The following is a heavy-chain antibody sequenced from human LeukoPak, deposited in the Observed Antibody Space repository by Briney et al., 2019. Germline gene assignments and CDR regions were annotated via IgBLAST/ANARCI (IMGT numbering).Heavy chain of an antibody. D-gene: IGHD1-26*01. V-gene: IGHV1-2*02. Sequence: GASVKVSCKASGYTFTDFYLHWVRQAPGQGLEWMGWINPSSGVTSYAQKFQGRVTMTRDTSISTAYVELSRLRSDDTAIYYCAKYCCIDASEKWFDPWGHGTLVTVSS. CDR2: INPSSGVT. CDR1: GYTFTDFY. J-gene: IGHJ5*02. CDR3: AKYCCIDASEKWFDP.